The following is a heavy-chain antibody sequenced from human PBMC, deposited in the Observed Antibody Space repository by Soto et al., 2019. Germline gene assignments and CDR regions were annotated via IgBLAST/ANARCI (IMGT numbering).Heavy chain of an antibody. CDR1: GYSFTSYW. J-gene: IGHJ6*02. V-gene: IGHV5-51*01. Sequence: GESLKISCKGSGYSFTSYWINWVRQMPGKGLEWMGVIYPGDSDTRYSPSFQGQVTISADKPINTAYLQWRSLKASDTAVYYCARHRGSPGSYFGMDVWGQGTTVTVSS. CDR2: IYPGDSDT. D-gene: IGHD5-12*01. CDR3: ARHRGSPGSYFGMDV.